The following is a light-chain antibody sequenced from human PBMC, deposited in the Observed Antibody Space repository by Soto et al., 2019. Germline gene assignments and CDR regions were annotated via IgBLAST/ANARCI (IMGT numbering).Light chain of an antibody. CDR1: QSISSY. CDR3: QQYGSPPT. V-gene: IGKV1-39*01. Sequence: DIQMTQSPSSLSASVGDRVTITCRASQSISSYLNWYQQKPGKAPKLLIYAASSLQSGVPSRFSGSGSGTDFTLTISRLDPEDFAVYYCQQYGSPPTFGQGTKVDIK. J-gene: IGKJ1*01. CDR2: AAS.